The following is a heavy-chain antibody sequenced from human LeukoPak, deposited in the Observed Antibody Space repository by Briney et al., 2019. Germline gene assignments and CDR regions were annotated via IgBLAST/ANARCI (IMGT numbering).Heavy chain of an antibody. CDR1: GGSISSYY. J-gene: IGHJ3*02. CDR2: IYYSGST. V-gene: IGHV4-39*07. D-gene: IGHD3-22*01. Sequence: PSETLSLTCTVSGGSISSYYWSWIRQPPGKGLEWIGSIYYSGSTYYKSSLKSRVTISVDTSKNQFSLKLSSVTAADTAVYYCARDRQLEYYYDSSGYPRGDAFDIWGQGTMVTVSS. CDR3: ARDRQLEYYYDSSGYPRGDAFDI.